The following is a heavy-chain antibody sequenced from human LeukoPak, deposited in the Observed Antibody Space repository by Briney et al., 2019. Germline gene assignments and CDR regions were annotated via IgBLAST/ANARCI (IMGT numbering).Heavy chain of an antibody. CDR2: TTHSGITT. D-gene: IGHD6-19*01. CDR3: AKPVTGSIFDY. CDR1: GFSFTDFD. V-gene: IGHV3-23*01. Sequence: GGSLRLSCTASGFSFTDFDMNWVRQAPGKGLEWVSHTTHSGITTHYADSVKGQFTISRDNSKSTLYLQMNSLRAEDTAVYYCAKPVTGSIFDYWGRGTLVTVSS. J-gene: IGHJ4*02.